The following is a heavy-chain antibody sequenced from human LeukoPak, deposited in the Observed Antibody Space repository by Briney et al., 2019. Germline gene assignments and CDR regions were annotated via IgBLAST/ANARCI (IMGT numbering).Heavy chain of an antibody. D-gene: IGHD3-10*01. J-gene: IGHJ3*01. CDR2: ISFSSATI. V-gene: IGHV3-48*01. CDR1: GFPFSDYG. Sequence: GGSLRLSCAASGFPFSDYGMNWVRQAPGKGLEWVSYISFSSATIHYADSVKGRFTISRDNAKNSLYLQLNSLRAEDAALYYCARDTHYYGSGSPAFDLWGRGTMVTVSS. CDR3: ARDTHYYGSGSPAFDL.